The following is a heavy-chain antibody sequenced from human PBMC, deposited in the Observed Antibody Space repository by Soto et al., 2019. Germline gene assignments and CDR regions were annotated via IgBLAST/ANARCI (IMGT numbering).Heavy chain of an antibody. J-gene: IGHJ4*02. CDR1: EFTFSSYG. V-gene: IGHV3-30*03. CDR2: ISYDGNNK. CDR3: ARDTYYHDSSGYYVFDY. Sequence: QVQLVESGGGVVQPGRSLTLSCAASEFTFSSYGIHWVRQAPGKGLEWVAIISYDGNNKQYADSVKGRFTISRDNSKSTVHLQMNSLRLEDTAVYYCARDTYYHDSSGYYVFDYWGQGTLVTVSS. D-gene: IGHD3-22*01.